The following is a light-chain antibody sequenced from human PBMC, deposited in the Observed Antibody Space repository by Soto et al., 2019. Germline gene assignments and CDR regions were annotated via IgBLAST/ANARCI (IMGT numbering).Light chain of an antibody. Sequence: EIVLTQSPGTLSLSPGERTTLXXRASQSVSSSYLAWYQQKPGQAPRVXIYGASSRATGIPDRFSGSGSGTDFTLTISRLEPEDFAVYYCQQYGSSPRTLGQGTKVDIK. CDR2: GAS. V-gene: IGKV3-20*01. J-gene: IGKJ1*01. CDR1: QSVSSSY. CDR3: QQYGSSPRT.